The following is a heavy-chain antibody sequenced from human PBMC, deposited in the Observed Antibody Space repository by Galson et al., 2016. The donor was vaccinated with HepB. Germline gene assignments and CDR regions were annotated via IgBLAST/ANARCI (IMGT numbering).Heavy chain of an antibody. V-gene: IGHV4-4*02. D-gene: IGHD3-3*01. Sequence: SLRLSCAASGFTFSTYNMNWVRQTPGKGLEWIGEMFHSGSTDYNPSLKSRVTISVDKSKNQLSLKLTSVTAADTAVYYCVRSTDFWRLGYWGQGTLVTVSS. CDR3: VRSTDFWRLGY. J-gene: IGHJ4*02. CDR2: MFHSGST. CDR1: GFTFSTYN.